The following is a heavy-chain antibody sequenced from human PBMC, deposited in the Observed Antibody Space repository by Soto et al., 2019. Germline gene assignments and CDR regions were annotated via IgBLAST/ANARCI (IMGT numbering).Heavy chain of an antibody. J-gene: IGHJ6*02. CDR2: IYWDDDK. V-gene: IGHV2-5*02. Sequence: QITLKESGPTLVKPTQTLTLTCTFSGFSLSTSGVGVGWIRQPPGKALEWLALIYWDDDKRYSPSLKSRLTITKDTSKNQVVLTMTNMDPVDTATYYCARSLGFEYRLGMDVWGQGTTVTVSS. CDR1: GFSLSTSGVG. CDR3: ARSLGFEYRLGMDV. D-gene: IGHD3-9*01.